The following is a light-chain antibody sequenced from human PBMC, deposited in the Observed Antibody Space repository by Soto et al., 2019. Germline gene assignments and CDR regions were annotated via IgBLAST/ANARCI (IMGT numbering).Light chain of an antibody. J-gene: IGKJ3*01. CDR1: QSISSNY. Sequence: EIVLTQSPGTLSLSPGERATLSCRASQSISSNYWAWYQHKPGQGPRLLIYGASSRATGIPDRFSGSGSGTDFTLTISRLEPEDFALYYCQKYGSSFTFGPGTKVDIK. CDR3: QKYGSSFT. CDR2: GAS. V-gene: IGKV3-20*01.